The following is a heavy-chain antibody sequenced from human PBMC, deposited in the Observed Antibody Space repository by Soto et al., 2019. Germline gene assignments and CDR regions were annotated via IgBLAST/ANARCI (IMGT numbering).Heavy chain of an antibody. CDR3: ASTAYYYDSSGYYYPDYYYYYGMDV. CDR2: IIPIFGIA. D-gene: IGHD3-22*01. Sequence: QVQLVQSGAEVKKPGSSVKVSCKASGGTFSSYAISWVRQAPGQGLEWMGGIIPIFGIANYAQKFQGRVTITADESTSTAYMELSSLRSEDTAVYYCASTAYYYDSSGYYYPDYYYYYGMDVWGQGPTVTVSS. V-gene: IGHV1-69*01. CDR1: GGTFSSYA. J-gene: IGHJ6*02.